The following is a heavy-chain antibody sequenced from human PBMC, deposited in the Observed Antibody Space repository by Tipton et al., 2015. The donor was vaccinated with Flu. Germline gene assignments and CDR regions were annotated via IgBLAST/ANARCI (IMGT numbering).Heavy chain of an antibody. J-gene: IGHJ3*02. Sequence: TLSLTCTVSGDSINSYYWSWIRQPPGRGLEWIGYIYYSGSSTYNPSLKSRVTISLDRSKKQFSLKVNSVTAADTAVYYCARVPFGSGTYYNTDPFDIWGQGTMVTVSS. CDR2: IYYSGSS. CDR3: ARVPFGSGTYYNTDPFDI. V-gene: IGHV4-59*01. D-gene: IGHD3-10*01. CDR1: GDSINSYY.